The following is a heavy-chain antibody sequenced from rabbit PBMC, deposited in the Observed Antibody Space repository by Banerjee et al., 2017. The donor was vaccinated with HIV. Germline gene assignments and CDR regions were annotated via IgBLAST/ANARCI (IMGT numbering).Heavy chain of an antibody. CDR3: ARDLAGVIGWNFNF. CDR1: GFSFSSGYY. J-gene: IGHJ3*01. V-gene: IGHV1S45*01. Sequence: QEQLEESGGDLVKPGASLTLTCKASGFSFSSGYYMCWVRQAPGKGLEWIACIAAGSSGSTYYASWAKGRFTISKTSSTTVTLQMTSLTAADTATYFCARDLAGVIGWNFNFWGQGTLVTVS. CDR2: IAAGSSGST. D-gene: IGHD4-1*01.